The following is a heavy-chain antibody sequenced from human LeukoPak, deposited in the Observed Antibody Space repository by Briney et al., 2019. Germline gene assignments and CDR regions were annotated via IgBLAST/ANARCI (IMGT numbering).Heavy chain of an antibody. CDR3: ARSKRTQAYYFDY. CDR1: GFTFSTYE. J-gene: IGHJ4*02. CDR2: ISSSGSTI. V-gene: IGHV3-48*03. Sequence: QAGGSLRLSCAASGFTFSTYEMNWVRQAPGKGLEWVSYISSSGSTIYYADSVKGRFTISRDNAKNSLYLQINSLRAEDTAVYYCARSKRTQAYYFDYWGQGTLVTVSS. D-gene: IGHD2-21*01.